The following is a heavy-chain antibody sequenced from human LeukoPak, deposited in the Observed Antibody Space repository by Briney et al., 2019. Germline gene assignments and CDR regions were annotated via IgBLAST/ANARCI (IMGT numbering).Heavy chain of an antibody. V-gene: IGHV5-51*01. CDR1: GYIFTSYW. CDR3: ARRLRTTVTTRAFDI. J-gene: IGHJ3*02. CDR2: IYPGDSDT. D-gene: IGHD4-11*01. Sequence: PGGSLRLSCTGSGYIFTSYWIGWVRQMPGKGLEWMGIIYPGDSDTIYSPSFQGQVTISADKSISTAYLQWSSLKASDTAMYYCARRLRTTVTTRAFDIWGQGTMVTVSS.